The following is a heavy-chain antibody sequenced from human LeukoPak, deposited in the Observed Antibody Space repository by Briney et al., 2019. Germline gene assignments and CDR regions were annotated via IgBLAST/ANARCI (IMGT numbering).Heavy chain of an antibody. D-gene: IGHD1-26*01. Sequence: SETLSLTCAVYGGSFSGYYWSWIRQPPGKGLEWIGEINHSGSTNYNPSLKSRVTISVDTSKNQFSLKLSSVTAADTAVYYCASQYSRSYIGYYYYGMDVWGQGTTVTVSS. CDR3: ASQYSRSYIGYYYYGMDV. V-gene: IGHV4-34*01. CDR1: GGSFSGYY. J-gene: IGHJ6*02. CDR2: INHSGST.